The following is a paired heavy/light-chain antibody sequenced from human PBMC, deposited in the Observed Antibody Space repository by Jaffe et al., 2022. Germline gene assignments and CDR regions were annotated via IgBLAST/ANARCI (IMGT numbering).Heavy chain of an antibody. CDR3: ARDRYSSSWYYFDF. V-gene: IGHV3-48*01. D-gene: IGHD6-13*01. Sequence: VQLVESGGTLIQPGGSLRLSCAASGFTFSSYAMNWVRQAPGKGLEWVSYISSSSSAIYYSDSVKGRFTVSRDNAKNSLYLQMNTLTAEDTAVYYCARDRYSSSWYYFDFWGQGTLVTVSS. J-gene: IGHJ4*02. CDR1: GFTFSSYA. CDR2: ISSSSSAI.
Light chain of an antibody. CDR2: YAS. Sequence: EIVLTQSPDFQSMTPKEKVTITCRASQSIGSSLHWYQQKPGQSPRLLIKYASQSFSGVPSRFSGSGSGTDFTLTINSLEAEDAATYYCQQSSSLPYTFGQGTKLEIK. CDR1: QSIGSS. J-gene: IGKJ2*01. CDR3: QQSSSLPYT. V-gene: IGKV6-21*01.